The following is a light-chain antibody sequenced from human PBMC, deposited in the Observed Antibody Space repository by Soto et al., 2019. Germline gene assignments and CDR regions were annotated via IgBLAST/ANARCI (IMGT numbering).Light chain of an antibody. J-gene: IGKJ4*01. CDR1: QSVSSN. CDR3: QQYHDWPLT. CDR2: GAS. V-gene: IGKV3D-15*01. Sequence: EIVMTQSPTILSVSPGERATLSCRASQSVSSNLAWYQQKPGQAPRLLIYGASTRATGIPDTFSGGGSATEFTLTISSLQSEDFVVYYCQQYHDWPLTFGGGTKVDIK.